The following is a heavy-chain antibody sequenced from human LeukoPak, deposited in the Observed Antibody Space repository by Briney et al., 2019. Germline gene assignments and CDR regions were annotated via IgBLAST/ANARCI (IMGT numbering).Heavy chain of an antibody. J-gene: IGHJ4*02. Sequence: TGGSLRLSCAASGFTFSDYYMSWIRQAPGKGLEWVSYISSSGSTIYYADSVKGRFTISRDNAKNSLYLQMNSLRAEDTAVYYCARESYTSGYYYYFDYWGQGTLVTVSS. V-gene: IGHV3-11*01. D-gene: IGHD3-22*01. CDR3: ARESYTSGYYYYFDY. CDR2: ISSSGSTI. CDR1: GFTFSDYY.